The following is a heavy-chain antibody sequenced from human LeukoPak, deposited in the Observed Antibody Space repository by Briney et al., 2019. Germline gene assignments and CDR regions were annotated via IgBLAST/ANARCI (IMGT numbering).Heavy chain of an antibody. CDR1: GFTFSNYW. D-gene: IGHD6-19*01. CDR3: ARDMVIAVAGGDY. CDR2: IKQDESEK. Sequence: QAGGSLRLSCAVSGFTFSNYWMSWVRQAPGKGLEWVAHIKQDESEKYYVDSVKGRFTISRDNAKNSLYLQMNSLRAEDTAVYYCARDMVIAVAGGDYWGQGTLVTVSS. V-gene: IGHV3-7*01. J-gene: IGHJ4*02.